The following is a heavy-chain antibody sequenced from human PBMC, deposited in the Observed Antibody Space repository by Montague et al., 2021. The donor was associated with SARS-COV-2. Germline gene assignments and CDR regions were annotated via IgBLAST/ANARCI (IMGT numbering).Heavy chain of an antibody. CDR3: VRDPAPSGSGTFYDY. CDR2: IHTSGST. V-gene: IGHV4-61*02. CDR1: GGSISYGSYF. Sequence: TLSLTCTVSGGSISYGSYFWTWIRQPAGKGLEWIGRIHTSGSTNYNPSLKSRVAISIDTSKDQFSLELSSVTAADTAIYYCVRDPAPSGSGTFYDYWGQGTLVAVSS. D-gene: IGHD1-26*01. J-gene: IGHJ4*02.